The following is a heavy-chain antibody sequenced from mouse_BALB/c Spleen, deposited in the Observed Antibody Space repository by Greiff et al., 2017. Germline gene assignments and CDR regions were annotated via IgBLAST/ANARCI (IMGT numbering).Heavy chain of an antibody. Sequence: DVMLVESGGGLVQPGGSRKLSCAASGFTFSSFGMHWVRQAPEKGLEWVAYISSGSSTIYYADTVKGRFTISRDNPKNTLFLQMTSLRSEDTAMYYCARSGYGNSHYYAMDYWGQGTSVTVSS. D-gene: IGHD2-10*02. V-gene: IGHV5-17*02. CDR1: GFTFSSFG. CDR2: ISSGSSTI. CDR3: ARSGYGNSHYYAMDY. J-gene: IGHJ4*01.